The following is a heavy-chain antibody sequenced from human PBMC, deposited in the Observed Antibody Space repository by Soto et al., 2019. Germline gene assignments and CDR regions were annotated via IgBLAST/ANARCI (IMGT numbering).Heavy chain of an antibody. CDR1: EFTFGDFC. CDR3: ATADIVVVVAGNSWRYFEY. CDR2: ISSSGSTI. D-gene: IGHD2-15*01. J-gene: IGHJ4*02. V-gene: IGHV3-11*01. Sequence: LRVPCGVAEFTFGDFCVSCISQTTGKGLEWVSYISSSGSTIYYADSVKGRFTISRDNAKNSLYLQMNSLRAEDTAVYYCATADIVVVVAGNSWRYFEYWGQGTPDTVSS.